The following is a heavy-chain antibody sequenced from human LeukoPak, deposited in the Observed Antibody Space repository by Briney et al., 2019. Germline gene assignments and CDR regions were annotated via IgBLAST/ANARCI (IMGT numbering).Heavy chain of an antibody. CDR3: AGGQTIFSCSGGSCYHPSDY. Sequence: GASVKVSCKASGYTFTSYDINWVRQATGQGLEWMGWMNPNSGNTGYAQKFQGRVTMTRNTSISTAYMELSSLRSEDTAVYYCAGGQTIFSCSGGSCYHPSDYWGQGTLVTVSS. J-gene: IGHJ4*02. D-gene: IGHD2-15*01. CDR2: MNPNSGNT. CDR1: GYTFTSYD. V-gene: IGHV1-8*01.